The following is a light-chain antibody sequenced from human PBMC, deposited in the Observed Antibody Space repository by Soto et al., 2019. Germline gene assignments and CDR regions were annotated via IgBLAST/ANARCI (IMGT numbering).Light chain of an antibody. CDR3: QQSFSSRWT. CDR2: SSS. CDR1: QGIITY. J-gene: IGKJ1*01. V-gene: IGKV1-39*01. Sequence: THSPASPSPPVADRVTITCRASQGIITYLNWYQQKPGKAPNLLIYSSSTLQSGVPSRFSGSGSGTDFTLTISSLQPEDFATYYCQQSFSSRWTFGQGTKVDI.